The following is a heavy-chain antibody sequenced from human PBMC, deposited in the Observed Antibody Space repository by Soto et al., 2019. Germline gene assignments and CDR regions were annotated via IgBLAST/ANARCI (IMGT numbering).Heavy chain of an antibody. CDR3: ARETGAPYYYGMDV. CDR2: IYPGDSDT. J-gene: IGHJ6*02. CDR1: GLQYTHFL. V-gene: IGHV5-51*01. D-gene: IGHD3-10*01. Sequence: PEEAVKMSCTICGLQYTHFLIGCVRHTPGKGLEWMGVIYPGDSDTRYSPSFQGRVTISADKSISTAYLHWSSLEASDSAIYYCARETGAPYYYGMDVWGQGNAVTVSS.